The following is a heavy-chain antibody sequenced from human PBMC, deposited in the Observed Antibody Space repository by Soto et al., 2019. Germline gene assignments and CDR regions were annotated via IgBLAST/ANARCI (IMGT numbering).Heavy chain of an antibody. D-gene: IGHD4-17*01. J-gene: IGHJ5*02. CDR3: AYGDYVGNWFDP. V-gene: IGHV2-5*02. CDR2: IYWDDDK. CDR1: GFSVSTSGVG. Sequence: QITLKESGPTLVKPTQTLTLTCTFSGFSVSTSGVGVGWIRQPPGKALEWLALIYWDDDKRYSPSLKSRLTITKDTSKNQVVLTMTNMDPVDTVTYYCAYGDYVGNWFDPWGQGTLVTVSS.